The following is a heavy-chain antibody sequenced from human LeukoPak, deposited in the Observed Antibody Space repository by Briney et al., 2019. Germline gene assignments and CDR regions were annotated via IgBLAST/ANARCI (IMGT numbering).Heavy chain of an antibody. CDR3: AKDLLLFGVVNFDY. D-gene: IGHD3-3*01. CDR2: ISGSGGST. J-gene: IGHJ4*02. Sequence: GGSLRLSCAASGFTFSSYAMSWVRQAPGKGLEWVSAISGSGGSTYYADSEKGRFTISRDNSKNTLYLQMDSLRAEDTAVYYCAKDLLLFGVVNFDYWGQGTLVTVSS. V-gene: IGHV3-23*01. CDR1: GFTFSSYA.